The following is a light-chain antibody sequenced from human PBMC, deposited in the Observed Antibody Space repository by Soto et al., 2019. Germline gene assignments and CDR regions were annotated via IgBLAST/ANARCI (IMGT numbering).Light chain of an antibody. V-gene: IGKV1-6*01. CDR1: QGIRND. Sequence: AIQITQSPSSLSASVGYRGTITCRASQGIRNDLGWYKQKQGKAPKLLIYAASSLQSGVPSRFSGSGSGTDFTLTISSLQPEDFATYYCLQDYNYPYTLGQGTKVDIK. J-gene: IGKJ2*01. CDR2: AAS. CDR3: LQDYNYPYT.